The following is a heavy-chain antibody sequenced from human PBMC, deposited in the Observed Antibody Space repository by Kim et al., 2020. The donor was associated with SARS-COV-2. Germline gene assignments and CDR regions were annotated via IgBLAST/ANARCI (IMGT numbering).Heavy chain of an antibody. Sequence: VQGLFTISSDNAKNSLYLQMNSLRAEDTAVYYCARAYFYNSSGYYAFYYWGQGALVTVSS. V-gene: IGHV3-11*01. D-gene: IGHD3-22*01. J-gene: IGHJ4*02. CDR3: ARAYFYNSSGYYAFYY.